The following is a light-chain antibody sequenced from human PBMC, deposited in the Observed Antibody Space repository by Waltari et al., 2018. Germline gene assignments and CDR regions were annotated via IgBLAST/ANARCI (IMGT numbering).Light chain of an antibody. Sequence: QSALTQPPSVSGSPGQSVTIACTGTSSDVGYYYDVSCNQQHPSKAPKVLIYDVNKRPSGVPDRFSGSKSCNTASLTISGLRADDEADYYCFSCAVTCIFIFFGGGTKLTVL. CDR1: SSDVGYYYD. CDR3: FSCAVTCIFIF. J-gene: IGLJ2*01. CDR2: DVN. V-gene: IGLV2-11*01.